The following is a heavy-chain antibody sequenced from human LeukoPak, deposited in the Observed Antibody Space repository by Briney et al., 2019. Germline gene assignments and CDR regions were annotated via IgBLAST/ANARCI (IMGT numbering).Heavy chain of an antibody. CDR1: GGSISSDS. D-gene: IGHD3-22*01. CDR3: ARGTYFSDTYYFDY. J-gene: IGHJ4*02. Sequence: PSETLSLTCTVSGGSISSDSWNWLRQPAGKGLEWIGRIYASGTTNYNPSLKSRVTMSIDTSKSQFSLQLASVTAADTAVYYCARGTYFSDTYYFDYWGQGTLVTVSS. CDR2: IYASGTT. V-gene: IGHV4-4*07.